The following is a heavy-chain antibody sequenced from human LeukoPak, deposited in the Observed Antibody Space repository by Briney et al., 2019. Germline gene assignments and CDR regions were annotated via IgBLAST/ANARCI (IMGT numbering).Heavy chain of an antibody. CDR3: AHRPRYSSGSRLYYFDY. J-gene: IGHJ4*02. CDR1: GFSLSTSGVG. Sequence: SGPTLVKPTQTLTLTCTFSGFSLSTSGVGVGWIRQPPGKALEWLALIYWDDDKRYSPSLKSRLTITKDTSKNQVVLTMTNMDPVDTATYYCAHRPRYSSGSRLYYFDYWGQGTLATVSS. D-gene: IGHD6-19*01. V-gene: IGHV2-5*02. CDR2: IYWDDDK.